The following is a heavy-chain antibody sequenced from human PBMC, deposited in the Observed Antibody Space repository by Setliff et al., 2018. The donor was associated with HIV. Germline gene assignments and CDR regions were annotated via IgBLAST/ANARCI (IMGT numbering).Heavy chain of an antibody. Sequence: KISCKGSGYSFTSYWIAWVRQKPGKGLEWMGIIFPGDSKMHYSPSFQGRVTLSADKSISTAYLQWSSLQTSDSGMYYCARGIAALTASFDYWGQGSLVTVSS. CDR3: ARGIAALTASFDY. CDR1: GYSFTSYW. V-gene: IGHV5-51*01. J-gene: IGHJ4*02. D-gene: IGHD2-21*02. CDR2: IFPGDSKM.